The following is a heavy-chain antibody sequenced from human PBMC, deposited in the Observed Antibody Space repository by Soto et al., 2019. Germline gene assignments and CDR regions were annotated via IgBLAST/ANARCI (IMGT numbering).Heavy chain of an antibody. J-gene: IGHJ6*02. Sequence: ASVKVSCKVSGYTLTELSMHWVRQAPGKGLEWMGGFDPEDGETIYAQKFQGRVTMTEDTSTDTAYMELSSLRSEDTAVYYCARAPATVVRGYYYYGMDVWGQGTTVTVSS. CDR3: ARAPATVVRGYYYYGMDV. CDR2: FDPEDGET. CDR1: GYTLTELS. D-gene: IGHD4-17*01. V-gene: IGHV1-24*01.